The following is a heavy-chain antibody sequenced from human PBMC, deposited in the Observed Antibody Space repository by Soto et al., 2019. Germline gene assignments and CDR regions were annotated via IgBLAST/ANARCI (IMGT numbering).Heavy chain of an antibody. D-gene: IGHD6-19*01. Sequence: VGSLRLACAASGFTFSSYGMHLVRQAPGKGLEWVAVISYDGSNKYYADSLKGRFTIARDNSKNTLYLQMNSLIAEDTAVYYCAKSSEASGWSHFDYWGQGTLVTVSS. J-gene: IGHJ4*02. CDR1: GFTFSSYG. CDR3: AKSSEASGWSHFDY. V-gene: IGHV3-30*18. CDR2: ISYDGSNK.